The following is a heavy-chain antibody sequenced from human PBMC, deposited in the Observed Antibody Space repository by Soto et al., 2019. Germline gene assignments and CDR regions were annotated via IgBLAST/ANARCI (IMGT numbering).Heavy chain of an antibody. CDR3: AKDQGSSWYEIDY. J-gene: IGHJ4*02. CDR2: ISGSGGST. D-gene: IGHD6-13*01. V-gene: IGHV3-23*01. CDR1: GFSFSNYA. Sequence: VQLLESGGGLVQPGGSLRLSCAASGFSFSNYAVTWVRQAPGKGLEWVSTISGSGGSTYYADSVKGRFTISRDNVKNSMYLQMNSLRAEDMAVYYCAKDQGSSWYEIDYWGQGTLVTVSS.